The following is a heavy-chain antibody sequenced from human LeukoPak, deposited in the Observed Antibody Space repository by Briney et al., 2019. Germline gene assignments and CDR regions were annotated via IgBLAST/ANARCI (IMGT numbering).Heavy chain of an antibody. Sequence: SETLSLTCAVYGGSFSGYYWSWIRQPPGKGLEWIGEINHSGSTNYNPSLKSRVTISVDTSKNQFSLKLSSVTAADTAVYYCARVRITYYYDSSGYPYFDYWGQGTLVTVSS. V-gene: IGHV4-34*01. D-gene: IGHD3-22*01. CDR3: ARVRITYYYDSSGYPYFDY. J-gene: IGHJ4*02. CDR2: INHSGST. CDR1: GGSFSGYY.